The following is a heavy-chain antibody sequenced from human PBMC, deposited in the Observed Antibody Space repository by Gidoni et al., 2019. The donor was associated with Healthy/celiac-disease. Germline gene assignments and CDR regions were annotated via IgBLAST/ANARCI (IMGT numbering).Heavy chain of an antibody. Sequence: QVQLQESGPGLVKPSQTLSLTCTVSGGSISSGSYYWSWIRQPTGKGLEWIGRIYTSGSTNYNPSLKSRVTISVDTSKNQFSLKLSSVTAADTTVYYCARGTGDYGDGAANWGQGTLVTVSS. CDR1: GGSISSGSYY. V-gene: IGHV4-61*02. J-gene: IGHJ4*02. CDR3: ARGTGDYGDGAAN. D-gene: IGHD4-17*01. CDR2: IYTSGST.